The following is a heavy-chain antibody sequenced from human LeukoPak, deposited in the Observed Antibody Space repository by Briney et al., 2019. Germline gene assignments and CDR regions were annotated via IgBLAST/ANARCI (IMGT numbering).Heavy chain of an antibody. J-gene: IGHJ4*02. V-gene: IGHV4-59*08. CDR2: IYYSGST. CDR1: GGSISSYY. CDR3: ARHKPDSSAIWVDY. D-gene: IGHD3-22*01. Sequence: SETLSLTCTVSGGSISSYYWSWIRHPPGKGLEWIWYIYYSGSTNYNPSLKSRVTISVDTSKNQFSLKLSSVTAADTAVYYCARHKPDSSAIWVDYWGQGTLVTVSS.